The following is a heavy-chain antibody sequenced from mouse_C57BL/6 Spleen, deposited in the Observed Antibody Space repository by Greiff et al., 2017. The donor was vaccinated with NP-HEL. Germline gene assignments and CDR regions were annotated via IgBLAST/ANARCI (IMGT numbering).Heavy chain of an antibody. Sequence: QVQLQQSGPELVKPGASVKISCKASGYAFSSSWMNWVKQRPGKGLEWIGRICPGGGDTNYNGKFKGKATLTVDKSSSTAYMQLSSLTAEDAAVYFCARGDHDYDRGYFDVWGTGTPVTVSS. CDR3: ARGDHDYDRGYFDV. CDR2: ICPGGGDT. CDR1: GYAFSSSW. V-gene: IGHV1-82*01. D-gene: IGHD2-4*01. J-gene: IGHJ1*03.